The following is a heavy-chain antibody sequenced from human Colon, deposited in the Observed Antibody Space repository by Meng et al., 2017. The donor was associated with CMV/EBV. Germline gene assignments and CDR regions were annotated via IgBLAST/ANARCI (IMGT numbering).Heavy chain of an antibody. J-gene: IGHJ4*02. CDR2: IYSDGIST. V-gene: IGHV3-23*03. CDR3: AKSIGRWERGADY. CDR1: GFTFSSYA. Sequence: GESLKISCAASGFTFSSYAMNWVRQAPGKGLEWVSLIYSDGISTNYADSAKGRFTISRDNSKNTVFLQMNSLRVEDTAIYYCAKSIGRWERGADYWGQGTLVTVSS. D-gene: IGHD1-26*01.